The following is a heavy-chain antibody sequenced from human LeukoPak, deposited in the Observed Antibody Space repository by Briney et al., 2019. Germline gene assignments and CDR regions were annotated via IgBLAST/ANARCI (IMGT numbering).Heavy chain of an antibody. V-gene: IGHV4-39*01. CDR3: ARTTRKYCTNGVCPWYFDY. Sequence: PSETLSLTCTVSGGSISSSSYYWGWIRQPPGKGLEWIGSIYYSGSTYYNPSLKSRVTISVDTSKNQFSLKLSSVTAADTAVYYCARTTRKYCTNGVCPWYFDYWGQGTLVTVSS. D-gene: IGHD2-8*01. CDR2: IYYSGST. CDR1: GGSISSSSYY. J-gene: IGHJ4*02.